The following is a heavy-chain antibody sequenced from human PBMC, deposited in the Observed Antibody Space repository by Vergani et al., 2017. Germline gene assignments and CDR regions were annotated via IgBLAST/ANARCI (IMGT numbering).Heavy chain of an antibody. CDR3: ARCGVDTAMVSGNYMDV. CDR1: GYSFTSYW. CDR2: IYPGDSDT. V-gene: IGHV5-51*03. Sequence: EVQLVPSGAEVKTPGESLKISCKGSGYSFTSYWIGWVRQMPGKGLEWMGIIYPGDSDTRYSPSFQGQVTISADKSISTAYLQWSSLKASDTAMYYCARCGVDTAMVSGNYMDVWGKGTTVTVSS. J-gene: IGHJ6*03. D-gene: IGHD5-18*01.